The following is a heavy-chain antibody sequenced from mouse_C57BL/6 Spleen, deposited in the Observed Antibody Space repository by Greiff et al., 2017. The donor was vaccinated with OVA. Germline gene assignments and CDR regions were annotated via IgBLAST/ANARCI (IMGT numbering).Heavy chain of an antibody. CDR2: INPNNGGT. V-gene: IGHV1-18*01. CDR3: ARVVSTVVEGYFDV. CDR1: GYTFTDYY. J-gene: IGHJ1*03. Sequence: EVKLQQSGPELVKPGASVKISCKASGYTFTDYYMDWVKQRPGKGLEWIGDINPNNGGTIYNQKFKGKATLTVDKSSSTAYMELRSLTSEDTAVYYCARVVSTVVEGYFDVWGTGTTVTVSS. D-gene: IGHD1-1*01.